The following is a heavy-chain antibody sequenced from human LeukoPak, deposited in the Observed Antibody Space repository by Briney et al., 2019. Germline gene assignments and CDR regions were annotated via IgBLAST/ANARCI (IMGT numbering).Heavy chain of an antibody. CDR1: GGSMSGHY. D-gene: IGHD3-3*01. CDR3: ARVWIHLYVMDV. CDR2: CNSGGNT. Sequence: SETLSLTCTVSGGSMSGHYWSWIRQPAGKGLEWIGRCNSGGNTNYNPSLKSRVTMSVDTSQNQFSLKLTSVTAADTAVYYCARVWIHLYVMDVWGQGTTVTVS. V-gene: IGHV4-4*07. J-gene: IGHJ6*02.